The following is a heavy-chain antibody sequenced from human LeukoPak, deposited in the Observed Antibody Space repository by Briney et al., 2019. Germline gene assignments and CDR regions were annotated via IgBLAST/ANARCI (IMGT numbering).Heavy chain of an antibody. CDR3: ASSPYIAAAVHW. D-gene: IGHD6-13*01. J-gene: IGHJ4*02. CDR2: IYHSGST. V-gene: IGHV4-38-2*01. Sequence: WVRQPPGKGLEWIGSIYHSGSTYYNPSLKSRVTISVDTSKNQFSLKLSSATAADTAVYYCASSPYIAAAVHWWGQGTLVTVSS.